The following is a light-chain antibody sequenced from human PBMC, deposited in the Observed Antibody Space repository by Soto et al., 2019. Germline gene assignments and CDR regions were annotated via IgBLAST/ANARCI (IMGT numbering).Light chain of an antibody. V-gene: IGKV3-11*01. CDR1: QNVDTF. CDR3: QQRNKWALT. J-gene: IGKJ4*01. CDR2: DAS. Sequence: DIVLTQSPGTVSVSPGERASLSCRASQNVDTFLAWYQQKPGQAPRLLIYDASRRAAGIPARFSGSGSGTDFTLTITSLEPEASAVYYCQQRNKWALTFGAGTRVEI.